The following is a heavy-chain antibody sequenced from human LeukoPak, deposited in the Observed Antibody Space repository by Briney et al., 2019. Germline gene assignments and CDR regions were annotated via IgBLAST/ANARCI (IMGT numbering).Heavy chain of an antibody. Sequence: GSLRLSCAASGFIFSDYYMSWIRQAPGKGREWVSYITGSGSIIYYVDSVKGRFTISRDNAKNSLYLQMNSLRVEDTAVYYCARESDSSGYDGNWFDPWGQGTLVTVSS. CDR1: GFIFSDYY. CDR2: ITGSGSII. V-gene: IGHV3-11*04. J-gene: IGHJ5*02. CDR3: ARESDSSGYDGNWFDP. D-gene: IGHD3-22*01.